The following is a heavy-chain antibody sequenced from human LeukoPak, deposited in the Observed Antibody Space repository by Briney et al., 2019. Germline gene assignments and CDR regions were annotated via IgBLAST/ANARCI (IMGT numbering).Heavy chain of an antibody. J-gene: IGHJ4*02. D-gene: IGHD1-14*01. CDR2: IKQDGSEK. CDR3: AREDLSLTGSLED. V-gene: IGHV3-7*03. CDR1: GFTFSSYW. Sequence: GGSLRLSCAASGFTFSSYWMSWVRQAPGKGLEWVANIKQDGSEKYYVDSVKGRFTISRDNAKNSLYLQRNSLRAEDTAVYYCAREDLSLTGSLEDWGQGTLVTVSS.